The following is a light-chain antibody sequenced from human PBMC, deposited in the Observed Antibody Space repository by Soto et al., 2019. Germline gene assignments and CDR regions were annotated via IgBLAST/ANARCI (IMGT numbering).Light chain of an antibody. J-gene: IGKJ3*01. CDR1: QSINNRY. V-gene: IGKV3-20*01. CDR2: GAS. CDR3: QQFGSSPGFT. Sequence: EIVLTQSPGTLSLSPGERATLSCRASQSINNRYLAWYKQKHGPAPRLLIYGASSRATGIPDRFIGSGSGTDFTLTISRLEPEDFAVYYCQQFGSSPGFTFGPGTKVDIK.